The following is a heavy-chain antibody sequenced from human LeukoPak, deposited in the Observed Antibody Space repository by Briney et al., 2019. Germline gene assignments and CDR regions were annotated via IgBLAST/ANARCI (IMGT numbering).Heavy chain of an antibody. CDR2: IYTSGST. V-gene: IGHV4-61*02. CDR3: ARDRTTIFGVVTSDAFDI. J-gene: IGHJ3*02. CDR1: GGSISSGSYY. Sequence: SETLSLTCTVSGGSISSGSYYWSWIRQPAGKGLEWIGRIYTSGSTNYNPSLKSRVTISVDTSKNQFSLKLSSVTAADTAVYYCARDRTTIFGVVTSDAFDIWGQGTMVTVSS. D-gene: IGHD3-3*01.